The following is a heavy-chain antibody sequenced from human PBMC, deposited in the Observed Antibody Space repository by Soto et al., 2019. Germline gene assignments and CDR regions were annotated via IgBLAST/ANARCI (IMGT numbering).Heavy chain of an antibody. CDR2: ISGSGGST. J-gene: IGHJ4*02. CDR1: GFTFSSGA. V-gene: IGHV3-23*01. CDR3: AKRVVVVAGGRGDY. D-gene: IGHD2-15*01. Sequence: GWSLRLPCAASGFTFSSGAMSWVRQAPGKGLEWVSAISGSGGSTYYADSVKGRFTISRDNSKHTLYLQMNSLRAEDTAVYYCAKRVVVVAGGRGDYWGQGTLVTVSS.